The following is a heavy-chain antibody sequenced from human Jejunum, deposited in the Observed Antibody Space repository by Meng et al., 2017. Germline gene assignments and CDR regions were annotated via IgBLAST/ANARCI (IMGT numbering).Heavy chain of an antibody. CDR3: ATLCGGNCYSDY. D-gene: IGHD2-21*02. CDR1: GYTFTSNA. CDR2: INTGNGNT. V-gene: IGHV1-3*04. J-gene: IGHJ4*02. Sequence: QVQLVQSWAEVRTPGASVKVSCKASGYTFTSNAMHWVRQAPGQRLEWLGWINTGNGNTKYSEKLQGRVTITRDTSASTAYMELSSLRSEDTAIYYCATLCGGNCYSDYWGQGTLVTVSS.